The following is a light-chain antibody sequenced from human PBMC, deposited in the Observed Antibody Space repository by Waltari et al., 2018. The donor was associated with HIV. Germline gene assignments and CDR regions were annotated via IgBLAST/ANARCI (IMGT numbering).Light chain of an antibody. J-gene: IGKJ4*01. CDR2: DTS. CDR3: QQRSDWPRT. CDR1: QSVRGY. V-gene: IGKV3-11*01. Sequence: EIVLTQSPTTLSLSPGERATLSCRASQSVRGYLAWYQRKPGQAPRLLIYDTSNRATGNPVMFSGRRFVTDFTRSISSIEPDDSAVYYGQQRSDWPRTFGGGTKVEIK.